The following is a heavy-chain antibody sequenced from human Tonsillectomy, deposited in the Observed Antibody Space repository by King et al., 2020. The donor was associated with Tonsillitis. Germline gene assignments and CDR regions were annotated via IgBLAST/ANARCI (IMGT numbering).Heavy chain of an antibody. V-gene: IGHV3-23*04. CDR3: AKAYDSSGYYYQYYFDC. D-gene: IGHD3-22*01. J-gene: IGHJ4*02. CDR2: ISGSGDNT. CDR1: GFTFSHYA. Sequence: VQLVESGGGLVQPGGSLRLSCAASGFTFSHYAISWVRQAPGKGLEWVSVISGSGDNTHYADSVKGRFTISRDNSKNTLYLQMNSLRAEDTAVYYCAKAYDSSGYYYQYYFDCWGQGTLVTVPS.